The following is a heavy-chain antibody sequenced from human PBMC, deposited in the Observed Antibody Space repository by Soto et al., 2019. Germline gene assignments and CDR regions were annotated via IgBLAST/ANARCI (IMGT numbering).Heavy chain of an antibody. D-gene: IGHD4-17*01. CDR2: ISGSGGST. CDR1: GFTFSSYA. Sequence: PGGSLRLSCAASGFTFSSYAMSWVRQAPGKGLEWVSAISGSGGSTYYADSVKGRFTISRDNSKNTLYLQMNSLRAEDTAVYYCAKAGLSDYLNYYYYGMDVWGQGTTVTVSS. V-gene: IGHV3-23*01. CDR3: AKAGLSDYLNYYYYGMDV. J-gene: IGHJ6*02.